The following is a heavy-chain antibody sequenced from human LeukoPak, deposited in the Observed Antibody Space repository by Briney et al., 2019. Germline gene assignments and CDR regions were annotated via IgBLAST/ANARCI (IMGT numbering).Heavy chain of an antibody. CDR1: GGTFSSYA. Sequence: GASVKVSCKASGGTFSSYAISWVRQAPGQGLEWMGGIIPVFGTANYAQKFQGRVTITADKSTSTAYMELSSLRSEDTAVYYCARDLRAYCSGGSCYGYYYGMDVWGQGTTVTVSS. V-gene: IGHV1-69*06. J-gene: IGHJ6*02. D-gene: IGHD2-15*01. CDR3: ARDLRAYCSGGSCYGYYYGMDV. CDR2: IIPVFGTA.